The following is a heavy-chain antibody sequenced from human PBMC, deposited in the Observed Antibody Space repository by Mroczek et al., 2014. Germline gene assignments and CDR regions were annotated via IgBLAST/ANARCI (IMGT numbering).Heavy chain of an antibody. V-gene: IGHV1-69*09. CDR3: ARGDSNYYYGMDV. D-gene: IGHD4-11*01. CDR1: GGTFSSYT. Sequence: QVQLVQSGAEVKKPGSSVKVSCKASGGTFSSYTISWVRQAPGQGLEWMGRIIPILGIANYAQKFQGRVTITADKSTSTAYMELSSLRSEDTAAYYCARGDSNYYYGMDVWGQGTTVTVSS. CDR2: IIPILGIA. J-gene: IGHJ6*02.